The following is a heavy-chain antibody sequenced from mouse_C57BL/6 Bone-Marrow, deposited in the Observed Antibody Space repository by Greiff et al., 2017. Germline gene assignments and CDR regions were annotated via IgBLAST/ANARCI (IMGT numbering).Heavy chain of an antibody. Sequence: EVKLMESGPGLVKPSQSLSLTCSVTGYSITSGYYWNWIRQFPGNKLEWMGYISYDGSNNYNPSLKNRISLTPDTSTNQIFLTLNSVTTEDTSTYYCARGGYGNYSSFGCWGQGTTLTVSS. V-gene: IGHV3-6*01. CDR1: GYSITSGYY. D-gene: IGHD2-1*01. CDR2: ISYDGSN. CDR3: ARGGYGNYSSFGC. J-gene: IGHJ2*01.